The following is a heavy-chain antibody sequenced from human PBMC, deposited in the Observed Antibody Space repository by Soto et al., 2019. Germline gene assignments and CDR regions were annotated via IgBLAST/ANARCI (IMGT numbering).Heavy chain of an antibody. D-gene: IGHD3-22*01. V-gene: IGHV4-39*02. CDR1: GGSISSSSYY. Sequence: SETLSLTCTVSGGSISSSSYYWGWIRQPPGKGLEWIGSIYYSGSTYYNPSLKSRVTISVDTSKNQFSLKLSSVTAADTAVYYCARDVKGYYYFDYWGQGALVTVSS. J-gene: IGHJ4*02. CDR2: IYYSGST. CDR3: ARDVKGYYYFDY.